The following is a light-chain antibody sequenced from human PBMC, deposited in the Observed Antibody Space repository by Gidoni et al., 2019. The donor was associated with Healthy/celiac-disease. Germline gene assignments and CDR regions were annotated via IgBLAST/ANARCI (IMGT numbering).Light chain of an antibody. V-gene: IGLV2-14*01. J-gene: IGLJ2*01. Sequence: QSALTQPASVSGSPGQSITISCTGTSSDVGGYNYVSWYHQHPGKAPKLMIYDVSNRPSGVSNRFSGSKSGNTASLTISGLQAEDEADYYCSSYTSSSSVVFGGGTKLT. CDR1: SSDVGGYNY. CDR3: SSYTSSSSVV. CDR2: DVS.